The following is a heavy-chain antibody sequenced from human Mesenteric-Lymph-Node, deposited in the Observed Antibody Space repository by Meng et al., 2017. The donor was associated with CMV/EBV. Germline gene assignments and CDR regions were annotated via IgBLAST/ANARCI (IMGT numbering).Heavy chain of an antibody. V-gene: IGHV3-7*01. CDR3: ARVSYYSGSGTPDYFDY. D-gene: IGHD3-10*01. CDR1: GFTFSDYW. J-gene: IGHJ4*02. Sequence: GGSLRLSCAASGFTFSDYWMIWVRQAPGKGLEWVAYIKEDGSEKYFVDSVKGRFTISRDNAKNSMYLQMNSLRAEDTAVYFCARVSYYSGSGTPDYFDYWGQGTLVTVSS. CDR2: IKEDGSEK.